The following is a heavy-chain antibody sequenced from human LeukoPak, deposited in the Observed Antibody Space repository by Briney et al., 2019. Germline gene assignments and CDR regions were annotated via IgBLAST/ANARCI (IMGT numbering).Heavy chain of an antibody. Sequence: GGSLRLSCAASGFTFSGYPIHWVRQAPGKGLEWVAVISYDGSNKYYADSVKGRFTISRDNSKNSLYLQMSNLRAEDTAVYFCARGGGLDVWGQGATVTVSS. V-gene: IGHV3-30-3*01. CDR1: GFTFSGYP. J-gene: IGHJ6*02. CDR2: ISYDGSNK. CDR3: ARGGGLDV. D-gene: IGHD3-16*01.